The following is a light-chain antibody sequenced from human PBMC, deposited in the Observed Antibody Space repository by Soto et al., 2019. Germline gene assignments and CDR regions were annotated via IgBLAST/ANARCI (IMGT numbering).Light chain of an antibody. J-gene: IGLJ1*01. CDR1: SSDIGAGYD. V-gene: IGLV1-40*01. CDR3: QSYDSSLSGFYV. CDR2: GNS. Sequence: QLVLTQPPSVSGAPGQRVTISCNGSSSDIGAGYDVHWYQQLPGTAPKLLIYGNSNRPSGVPDRFSGSKSGTSASLAITGLQAEDEADYYCQSYDSSLSGFYVFGTGTKVTVL.